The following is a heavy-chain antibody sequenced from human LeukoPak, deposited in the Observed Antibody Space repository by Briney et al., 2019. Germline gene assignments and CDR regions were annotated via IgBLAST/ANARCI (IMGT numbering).Heavy chain of an antibody. CDR2: IWYDGSKK. J-gene: IGHJ4*02. CDR3: ARYNTGSVDY. CDR1: GFTFSGYG. V-gene: IGHV3-33*01. D-gene: IGHD2-8*02. Sequence: PGGSLRLSCAASGFTFSGYGMHWFRQAPGKGLEWVAVIWYDGSKKYYADSVRGRFTISRDNSKNTLYLQMDSLRAEDTAVYYCARYNTGSVDYWGQGTLVTVSS.